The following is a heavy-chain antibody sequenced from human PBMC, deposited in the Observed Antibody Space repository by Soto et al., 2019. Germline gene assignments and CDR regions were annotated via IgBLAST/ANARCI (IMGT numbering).Heavy chain of an antibody. CDR1: GFTFSSST. CDR3: AKDRAALGGSSDY. J-gene: IGHJ4*02. CDR2: ISGSGDRT. V-gene: IGHV3-23*01. D-gene: IGHD1-26*01. Sequence: PGGSLRLSCASSGFTFSSSTMSLVRQAPGKGLEWVSAISGSGDRTFYADSVKGRFTISRDNSKNTLYLQMNSLRADDTAVYYCAKDRAALGGSSDYWGQGTLVTVSS.